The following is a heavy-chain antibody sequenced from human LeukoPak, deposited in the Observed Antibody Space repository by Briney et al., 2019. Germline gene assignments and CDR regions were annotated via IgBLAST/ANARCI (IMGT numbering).Heavy chain of an antibody. CDR3: AKPKPLYCSSTSCYEIAYFDY. D-gene: IGHD2-2*01. V-gene: IGHV3-23*01. CDR2: ISGSGGST. CDR1: GFTFSSYA. Sequence: GGSLRLSCAASGFTFSSYAMSWVRQALGKGLEWVSAISGSGGSTYYADSVKGRFTISRDNSKNTLYLQMNSLRAEDTAVYYCAKPKPLYCSSTSCYEIAYFDYWGQGTLVTVSS. J-gene: IGHJ4*02.